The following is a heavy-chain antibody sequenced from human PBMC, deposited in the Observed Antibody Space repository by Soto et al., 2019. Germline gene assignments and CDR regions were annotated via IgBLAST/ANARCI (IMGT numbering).Heavy chain of an antibody. J-gene: IGHJ4*02. D-gene: IGHD3-22*01. Sequence: GASVKVSCKASVGTFSSYAISWVRQAPGQGLEWMGGIIPIFGTANYAQKFQGRVTITADESTSTAYMELSSLRSEDTAVYYCARVTYYYDSSGYGGFPLGFDYWGQGTLVTVSS. V-gene: IGHV1-69*13. CDR3: ARVTYYYDSSGYGGFPLGFDY. CDR2: IIPIFGTA. CDR1: VGTFSSYA.